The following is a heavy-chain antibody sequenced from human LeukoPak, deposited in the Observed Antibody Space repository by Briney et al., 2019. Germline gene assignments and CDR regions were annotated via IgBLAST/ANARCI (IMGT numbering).Heavy chain of an antibody. CDR1: GGSISGSSYY. D-gene: IGHD6-13*01. J-gene: IGHJ4*02. CDR3: ARDGSSWYYFDY. Sequence: PSETLSLTCTVSGGSISGSSYYWGWIRQPPGKGLEWIGSIYYSGSTYYNPSLKSRVTMSVDTSKNQFSLKLSSVTAADTAVYYCARDGSSWYYFDYWGQGTLVTVSS. V-gene: IGHV4-39*07. CDR2: IYYSGST.